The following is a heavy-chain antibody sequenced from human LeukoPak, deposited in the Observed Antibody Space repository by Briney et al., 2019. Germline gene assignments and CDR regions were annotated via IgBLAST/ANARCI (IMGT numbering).Heavy chain of an antibody. CDR2: INHSGST. CDR3: ARHQRDYVLS. Sequence: KPSETLSLTCAVYGGSFSGYYWSWIRQPPGKGLEWIGEINHSGSTNYNPSLKSRVTISVDTSKNQFSLKLSSVTAADTAVYYCARHQRDYVLSWGQGTLVTVSS. V-gene: IGHV4-34*01. J-gene: IGHJ4*02. CDR1: GGSFSGYY.